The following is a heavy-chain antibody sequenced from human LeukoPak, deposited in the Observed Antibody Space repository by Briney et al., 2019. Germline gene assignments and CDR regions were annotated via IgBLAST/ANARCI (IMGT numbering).Heavy chain of an antibody. Sequence: SETLSLTCTVSGDSVTTYYWRWIRQPPGKGPEWIGYKVDGGRDIYNPSLKSRVTISVDASEKQFSLSLRSVTATHTAIYYCATTTLLAPDGRAEYFQHWGQGTLVIVSS. J-gene: IGHJ1*01. CDR2: KVDGGRD. D-gene: IGHD3-3*01. CDR1: GDSVTTYY. CDR3: ATTTLLAPDGRAEYFQH. V-gene: IGHV4-59*02.